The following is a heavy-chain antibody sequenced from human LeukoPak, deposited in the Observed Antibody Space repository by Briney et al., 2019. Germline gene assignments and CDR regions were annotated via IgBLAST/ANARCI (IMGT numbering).Heavy chain of an antibody. J-gene: IGHJ4*02. CDR3: ARVSHDILTGYYAIDY. CDR1: GGSISSGGYY. D-gene: IGHD3-9*01. V-gene: IGHV4-30-4*08. CDR2: IYYSGST. Sequence: SETLSLTCIVSGGSISSGGYYWGWIRQPPGKGLEWIGYIYYSGSTYYNPSLKSRVTISVDTSKNQFSLKLSSVTAADTAVYYCARVSHDILTGYYAIDYWGQGTLVTVSS.